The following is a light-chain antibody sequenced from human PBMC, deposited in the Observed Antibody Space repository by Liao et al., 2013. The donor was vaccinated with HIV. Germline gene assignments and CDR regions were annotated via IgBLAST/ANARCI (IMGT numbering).Light chain of an antibody. CDR2: KDS. J-gene: IGLJ3*02. CDR3: QSADSSGTYQV. V-gene: IGLV3-25*03. CDR1: IGSKS. Sequence: SYVLTQPPSVSVAPGQTARITCGGDYIGSKSVHWYQQKPGQAPVLVIYKDSERPSGIPERFSGSSSGTTVTLTISGVQAEDEADYYCQSADSSGTYQVFGGGTKLTVL.